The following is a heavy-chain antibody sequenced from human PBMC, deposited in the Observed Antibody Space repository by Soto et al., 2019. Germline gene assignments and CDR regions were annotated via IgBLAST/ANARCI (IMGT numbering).Heavy chain of an antibody. J-gene: IGHJ4*02. V-gene: IGHV4-59*01. CDR3: ARVYAYYFDF. CDR2: INYSGRT. D-gene: IGHD2-8*01. CDR1: GGSIRSYY. Sequence: QVQLQESGPGLVKPSETLSLTCTVSGGSIRSYYWSWVRQPPGKGLEWIGYINYSGRTNSNPSLTSRGTISADTSKNHFSLKLSSVTAADTAVYYCARVYAYYFDFWGQGTLVTVSS.